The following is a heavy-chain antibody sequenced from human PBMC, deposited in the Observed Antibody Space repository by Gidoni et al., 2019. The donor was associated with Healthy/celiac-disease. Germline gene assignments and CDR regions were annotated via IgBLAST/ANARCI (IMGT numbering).Heavy chain of an antibody. CDR1: GFTFSSYS. Sequence: EVQLVESGGGLVKPGGSLSLSCAASGFTFSSYSMNWVRQAPGKGLEWVSSISSSSSYIYYADSVKGRFTISRDNAKNSLYLQMNSRRAEDTAVYYCIRFLEWLGAFDIWGQGTMVTVSS. CDR2: ISSSSSYI. V-gene: IGHV3-21*01. J-gene: IGHJ3*02. CDR3: IRFLEWLGAFDI. D-gene: IGHD3-3*01.